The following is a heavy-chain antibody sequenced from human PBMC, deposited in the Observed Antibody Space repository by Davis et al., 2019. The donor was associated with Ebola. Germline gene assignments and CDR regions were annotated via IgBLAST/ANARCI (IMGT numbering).Heavy chain of an antibody. CDR2: INAGNGNT. CDR3: ARNHCSGGSCYSGRGMDV. CDR1: GYTFTSYA. D-gene: IGHD2-15*01. Sequence: ASVKVSCKASGYTFTSYAMHWVRQAPGQRLEWMGWINAGNGNTKYSQKFQGRVTITRDTSASTAYMELSSLRSEDTAVYYCARNHCSGGSCYSGRGMDVWGKGTTVTVSS. J-gene: IGHJ6*04. V-gene: IGHV1-3*01.